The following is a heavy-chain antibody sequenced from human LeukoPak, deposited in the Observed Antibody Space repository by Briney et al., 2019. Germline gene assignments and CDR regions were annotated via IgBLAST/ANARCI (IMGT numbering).Heavy chain of an antibody. J-gene: IGHJ4*02. CDR3: AKDPTQHCGGDCYSSGYFDY. CDR1: GFTFSNYW. CDR2: IKQDGSET. D-gene: IGHD2-21*02. V-gene: IGHV3-7*03. Sequence: GGSLRLSCAVSGFTFSNYWMIWARQTPGKGLEWVASIKQDGSETYYVDSVRGRFTISRDNARNSLYLQMNSLRAEDTAVYYCAKDPTQHCGGDCYSSGYFDYWGQGTLVTVSS.